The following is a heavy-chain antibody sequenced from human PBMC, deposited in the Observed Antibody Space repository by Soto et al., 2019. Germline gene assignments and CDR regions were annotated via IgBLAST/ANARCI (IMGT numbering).Heavy chain of an antibody. CDR1: GGSISSSNW. V-gene: IGHV4-4*02. CDR3: ATGPHYDFWSGYYGYYYYGMDV. J-gene: IGHJ6*02. D-gene: IGHD3-3*01. CDR2: IYHSGST. Sequence: QVQLQESGPGLVKPSGTLSLTCAVSGGSISSSNWWSWVRQPPGKGLEWIGEIYHSGSTNYNPSLKSRVTISVDKSKTQFSLKLSSVTAADTAVYYCATGPHYDFWSGYYGYYYYGMDVWGQGTTVTVSS.